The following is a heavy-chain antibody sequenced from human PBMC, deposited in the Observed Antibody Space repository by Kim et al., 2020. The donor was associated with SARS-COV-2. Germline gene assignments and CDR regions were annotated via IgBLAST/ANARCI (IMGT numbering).Heavy chain of an antibody. Sequence: SETLSLTCTVSGGSISSDGYYWSWIRQHPGKGLEWLGYIKYTGSTYYNPSLQSRVTISVDTSKNYFSLKLSSVTAADTAMYYCARLVDGTVGAQEWGQGTLVTVSS. D-gene: IGHD1-26*01. CDR1: GGSISSDGYY. J-gene: IGHJ4*02. CDR2: IKYTGST. V-gene: IGHV4-31*03. CDR3: ARLVDGTVGAQE.